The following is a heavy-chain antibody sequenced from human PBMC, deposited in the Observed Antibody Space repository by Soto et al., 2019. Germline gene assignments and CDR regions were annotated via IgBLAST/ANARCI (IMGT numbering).Heavy chain of an antibody. CDR2: ISGSGGNT. CDR1: GFTFSSYA. D-gene: IGHD3-16*01. Sequence: GGALRLYCGDSGFTFSSYAMSWVRQAPGKGLEWVSFISGSGGNTYYADSVKGRFAISRDNSKNTLFLQMNSLSAEDTAKYYCAKDALIQYTYAYTYWGPGTPGPVSS. V-gene: IGHV3-23*01. CDR3: AKDALIQYTYAYTY. J-gene: IGHJ4*01.